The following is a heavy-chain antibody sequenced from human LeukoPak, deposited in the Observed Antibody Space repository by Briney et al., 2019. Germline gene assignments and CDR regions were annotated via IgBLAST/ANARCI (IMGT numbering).Heavy chain of an antibody. J-gene: IGHJ4*02. D-gene: IGHD2-15*01. Sequence: GGSLRLSCAASGFTFSDYYMSWIRQAPGKGLEWVSYISSSGSTIYYADSVKGRFTISRDISKITLYLQMNSLRVEDTAVYFCAKHLSPYSVAGGLDYWGQGTLVTVSS. CDR3: AKHLSPYSVAGGLDY. CDR2: ISSSGSTI. V-gene: IGHV3-11*01. CDR1: GFTFSDYY.